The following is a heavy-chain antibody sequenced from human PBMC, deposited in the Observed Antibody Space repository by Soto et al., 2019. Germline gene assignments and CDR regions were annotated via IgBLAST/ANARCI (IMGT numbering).Heavy chain of an antibody. J-gene: IGHJ4*02. Sequence: QVQLVQSGAEVKKPGSSVKVSCKASGGTFSSFGIDWVRQAPGQGLEWMGDIIPMSGTVTYAQKFQGRVTITADESTTTVYMELSSLRSEDTAVYYCAREATAHSSGWHFWGQGTLVTVSS. V-gene: IGHV1-69*12. D-gene: IGHD6-19*01. CDR2: IIPMSGTV. CDR3: AREATAHSSGWHF. CDR1: GGTFSSFG.